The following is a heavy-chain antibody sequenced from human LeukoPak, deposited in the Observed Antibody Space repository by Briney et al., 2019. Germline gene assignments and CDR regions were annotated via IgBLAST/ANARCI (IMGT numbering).Heavy chain of an antibody. CDR2: IKQDGSEK. Sequence: GGSLRLSCAASGFTFSSYAMHWVRQAPGKGLEWVANIKQDGSEKYYVDSVKGRFTISRDNAKNSLYLQMNSLRAEDTAVYYCARVWSSGFDYWGQGALVTVSS. CDR3: ARVWSSGFDY. D-gene: IGHD6-19*01. CDR1: GFTFSSYA. J-gene: IGHJ4*02. V-gene: IGHV3-7*04.